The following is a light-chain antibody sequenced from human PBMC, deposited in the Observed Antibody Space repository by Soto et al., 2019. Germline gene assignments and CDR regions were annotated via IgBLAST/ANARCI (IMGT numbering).Light chain of an antibody. CDR3: QQSYSTPLT. Sequence: DIEMTQSPSSLSASVGDTVTITCRASQTINTYLNWYQQKPGTAPKLLIYDASNLQSGVPSRFSGGGSGTDFTLTISRLQPEDFASYYWQQSYSTPLTFGGGIRVEIK. CDR1: QTINTY. V-gene: IGKV1-39*01. J-gene: IGKJ4*01. CDR2: DAS.